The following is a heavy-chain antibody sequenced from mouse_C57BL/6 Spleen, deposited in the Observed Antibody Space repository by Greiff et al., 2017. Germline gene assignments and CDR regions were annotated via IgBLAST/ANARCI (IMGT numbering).Heavy chain of an antibody. CDR3: ARNWGVDG. D-gene: IGHD4-1*01. CDR2: IRNKANGYTT. Sequence: EVQLVESGGGLVQPGGSLSLSCAASGFTFTDYYMSWVRQPPGKALEWLGFIRNKANGYTTEYSASVKGRFTISRDNSQSILYLQMNALGAEDSATYYCARNWGVDGWGQGTTLTVSS. V-gene: IGHV7-3*01. CDR1: GFTFTDYY. J-gene: IGHJ2*01.